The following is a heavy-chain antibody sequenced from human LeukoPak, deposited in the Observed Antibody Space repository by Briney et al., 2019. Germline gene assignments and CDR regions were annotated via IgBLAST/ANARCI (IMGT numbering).Heavy chain of an antibody. CDR1: GFTFSSYE. J-gene: IGHJ5*02. Sequence: PGGSLRLSCAASGFTFSSYEMNWVRQAPGKGLEWVSYITSSGSTRYYADSVKGRFTISRDNAKNSLYLQMNSLRAEDTAVYYCAREAADGYVFGEFDHWGQGTLVTVSS. V-gene: IGHV3-48*03. CDR3: AREAADGYVFGEFDH. D-gene: IGHD5-24*01. CDR2: ITSSGSTR.